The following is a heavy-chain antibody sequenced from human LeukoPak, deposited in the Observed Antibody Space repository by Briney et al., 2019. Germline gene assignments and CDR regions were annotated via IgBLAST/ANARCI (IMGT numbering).Heavy chain of an antibody. D-gene: IGHD6-19*01. CDR2: ISGSGGST. CDR1: GFTFSTYA. Sequence: PGGSLRLSCAASGFTFSTYAMSWVRQAPGKGLEWVSSISGSGGSTYYADSVKGRFTISRDNSENTLHLQMNSLRAEDTAVYYCARDVAVAGTTYFDYWGQGPLVTVSS. CDR3: ARDVAVAGTTYFDY. J-gene: IGHJ4*02. V-gene: IGHV3-23*01.